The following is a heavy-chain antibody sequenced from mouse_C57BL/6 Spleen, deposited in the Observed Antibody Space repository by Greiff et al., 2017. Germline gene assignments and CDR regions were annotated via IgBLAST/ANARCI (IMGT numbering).Heavy chain of an antibody. CDR2: IDPEDGET. J-gene: IGHJ2*01. CDR1: GFNITDYY. CDR3: ARTPFGVFDY. Sequence: EVKLQQSGAELVKPGASVKLSCTASGFNITDYYMHWVKQRTEQGLEWIGRIDPEDGETKYDPKFQGKATITADTSSNTAYLQLSSLTSEDTSVYYCARTPFGVFDYWGQGTTLTVSS. V-gene: IGHV14-2*01.